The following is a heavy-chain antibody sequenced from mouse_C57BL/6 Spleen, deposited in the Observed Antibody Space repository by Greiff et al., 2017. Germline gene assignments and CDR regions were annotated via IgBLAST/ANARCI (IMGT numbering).Heavy chain of an antibody. V-gene: IGHV1-53*01. Sequence: VQLQQSGTELVKPGASVKLSCKASGYTFTSYWMHWVKQRPGQGLEWIGNINPSNGGTNYNEKFKSKATLTVDKSSSTAYMQLSSLTSEDAAVYYWSRLSGTGYCAMDYWGQGTSVTVSS. J-gene: IGHJ4*01. CDR2: INPSNGGT. CDR1: GYTFTSYW. D-gene: IGHD4-1*01. CDR3: SRLSGTGYCAMDY.